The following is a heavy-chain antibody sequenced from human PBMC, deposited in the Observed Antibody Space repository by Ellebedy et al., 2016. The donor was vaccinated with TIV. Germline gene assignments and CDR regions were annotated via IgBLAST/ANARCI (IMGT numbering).Heavy chain of an antibody. Sequence: SVKVSXXASGGTFSSYAISWVRQAPGQGLEWMGGIIPIFGTANYAQKFQGRVTITADESTSTAYMELSSLRSEDTAVYYCARGGGDSSSWKAYYYYMDVWGKGTTVTVSS. CDR2: IIPIFGTA. V-gene: IGHV1-69*13. D-gene: IGHD6-6*01. CDR3: ARGGGDSSSWKAYYYYMDV. CDR1: GGTFSSYA. J-gene: IGHJ6*03.